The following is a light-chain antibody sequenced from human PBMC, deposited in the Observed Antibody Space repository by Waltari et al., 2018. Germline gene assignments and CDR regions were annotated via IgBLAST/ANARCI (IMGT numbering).Light chain of an antibody. Sequence: QSALTQPPSVSGSPGQSIPISCTGSSTHLGSSTLVPRYQHHPDKAPKLPIYEGPERPSGISHRFSGSKSGNTASLTISTLQAEDEADYYCFSYADGRSLVFGGGTKVTVL. CDR3: FSYADGRSLV. V-gene: IGLV2-23*01. CDR2: EGP. J-gene: IGLJ2*01. CDR1: STHLGSSTL.